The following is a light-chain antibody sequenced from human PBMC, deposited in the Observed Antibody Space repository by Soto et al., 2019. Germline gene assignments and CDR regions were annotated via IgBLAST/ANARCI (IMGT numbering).Light chain of an antibody. V-gene: IGLV2-14*03. Sequence: QSALTQPASVSGSPGQSITISCTGTSSDVGGYNSVSWYQQHPGKAPKLMIYDVTTRPSGISNRFSGSKSGNTASLTISGPQAEDEADYYCSSYTSSSTVVFGGGTKLTVL. CDR3: SSYTSSSTVV. CDR2: DVT. CDR1: SSDVGGYNS. J-gene: IGLJ2*01.